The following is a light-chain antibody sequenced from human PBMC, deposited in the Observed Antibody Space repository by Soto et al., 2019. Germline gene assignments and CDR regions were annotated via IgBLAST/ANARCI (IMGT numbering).Light chain of an antibody. CDR1: GSDVGGYNF. V-gene: IGLV2-8*01. J-gene: IGLJ1*01. CDR2: EVS. Sequence: QSVLTQPPSASGSPGQSVTISCTGTGSDVGGYNFVSWYQHHPGKAPKLMIYEVSKRPSGVPDRFSGSKSGNTASLTASGLQAEDEADYYCSSYAGSNNYVFGTGTKVTVL. CDR3: SSYAGSNNYV.